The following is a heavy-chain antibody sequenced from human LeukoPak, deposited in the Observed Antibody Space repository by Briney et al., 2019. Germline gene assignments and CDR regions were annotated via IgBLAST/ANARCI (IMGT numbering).Heavy chain of an antibody. CDR2: SNIDGSIT. CDR3: ARSNNGFDY. CDR1: GFTFSSYW. V-gene: IGHV3-74*01. Sequence: PGGSLRLSCAASGFTFSSYWMHWVRQAPGKGLVWVSRSNIDGSITSYADSVKGRLTISRDNAKNTLYLQMNSLRAEDTAVYYCARSNNGFDYWGQGTLVTVSS. D-gene: IGHD1/OR15-1a*01. J-gene: IGHJ4*02.